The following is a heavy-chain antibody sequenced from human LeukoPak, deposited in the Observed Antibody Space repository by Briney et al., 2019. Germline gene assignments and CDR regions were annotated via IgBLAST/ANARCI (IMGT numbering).Heavy chain of an antibody. CDR1: GFTVSSNY. V-gene: IGHV3-21*01. CDR2: ISSSSSYI. CDR3: ARGGYNHAFDI. D-gene: IGHD5-24*01. Sequence: GGSLRLSCAASGFTVSSNYMNWVRQAPGKGLEWVSSISSSSSYIYYADSVKGRFTISRDNAKNTLYLQMNSLGAEDTAVYYCARGGYNHAFDIWGQGTVVTVSS. J-gene: IGHJ3*02.